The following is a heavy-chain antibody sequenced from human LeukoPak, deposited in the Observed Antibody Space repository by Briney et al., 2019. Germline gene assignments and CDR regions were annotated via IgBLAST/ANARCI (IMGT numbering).Heavy chain of an antibody. Sequence: SVKVSCKASGGTFSSYAISWVRQAPGQGLEWMGGIIPIFGTANYARKFQGRVTITADESTSTAYMELSSLRSEDTAVYYCARGLRYFDWGIDYWGQGTLVTVSS. V-gene: IGHV1-69*13. CDR3: ARGLRYFDWGIDY. CDR1: GGTFSSYA. CDR2: IIPIFGTA. J-gene: IGHJ4*02. D-gene: IGHD3-9*01.